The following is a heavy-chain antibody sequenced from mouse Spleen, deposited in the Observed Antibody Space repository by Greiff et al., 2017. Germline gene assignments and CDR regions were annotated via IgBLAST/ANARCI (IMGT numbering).Heavy chain of an antibody. D-gene: IGHD1-1*01. CDR2: IWSDGST. Sequence: QVQLKESGPGLVAPSQSLSITCTVSGFSLTSYGVHWVRQPPGKGLEWLVVIWSDGSTTYNSALKSRLSISKDNSKSQVFLKMNSLQTDDTAMYYCARNYGSSPPTGYAMDYWGQGTSVTVSS. V-gene: IGHV2-6*02. CDR3: ARNYGSSPPTGYAMDY. CDR1: GFSLTSYG. J-gene: IGHJ4*01.